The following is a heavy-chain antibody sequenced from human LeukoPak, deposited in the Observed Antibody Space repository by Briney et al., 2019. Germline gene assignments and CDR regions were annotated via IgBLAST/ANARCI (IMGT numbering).Heavy chain of an antibody. CDR1: GYTLTELS. CDR3: ATWVWYCSGGSCLYYFDY. V-gene: IGHV1-24*01. Sequence: ASVKVSCKVSGYTLTELSMHWVRQAPGKGLEWMGGFDPEDGETIYAQKFQGRVTMTEDTSTDTAYMELSSLRSEDTAVYYCATWVWYCSGGSCLYYFDYWGQGTLVTVSS. D-gene: IGHD2-15*01. CDR2: FDPEDGET. J-gene: IGHJ4*02.